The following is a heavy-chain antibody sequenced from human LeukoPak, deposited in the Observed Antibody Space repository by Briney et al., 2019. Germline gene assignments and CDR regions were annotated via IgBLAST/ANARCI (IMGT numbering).Heavy chain of an antibody. Sequence: GASVKVSSKASGYTFTAYYMHWVRQAPGQGLEWMGWINPNSGGTNYAQKFQGRVTMTRDTSISTAYMELSRLRPDDTAVYSCARGGQGAPLDYWGQGSLVTVSS. CDR3: ARGGQGAPLDY. CDR1: GYTFTAYY. J-gene: IGHJ4*02. V-gene: IGHV1-2*02. CDR2: INPNSGGT. D-gene: IGHD1-26*01.